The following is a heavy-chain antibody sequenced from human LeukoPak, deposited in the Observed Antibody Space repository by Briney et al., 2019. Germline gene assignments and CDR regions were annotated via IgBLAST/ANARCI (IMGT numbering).Heavy chain of an antibody. V-gene: IGHV4-39*01. CDR3: ARIGSGSYYSAG. CDR2: IYYSGST. Sequence: PSETPSLTCTVSGGSLSSTSYYWGWIRQPPGKGPPWIGSIYYSGSTYYNPSLKSRVTISVDTSKNQFPLKLSSVTAADTAVYYCARIGSGSYYSAGWGQGTLVTVSS. CDR1: GGSLSSTSYY. D-gene: IGHD3-10*01. J-gene: IGHJ4*02.